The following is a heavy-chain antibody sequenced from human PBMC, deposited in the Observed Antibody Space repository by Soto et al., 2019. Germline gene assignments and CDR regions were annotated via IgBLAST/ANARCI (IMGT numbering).Heavy chain of an antibody. D-gene: IGHD2-15*01. CDR3: AKDGGGYCSGGSCYSDLYYYYGMDV. Sequence: GGSLRLSCAASGFTFSSYGMHWVRQAPGKGLEWVAVISYDGSNKYYADSVKGRFTISRDNSKNTLYLQMNSLRAEDTAVYYCAKDGGGYCSGGSCYSDLYYYYGMDVWGQWTTVTVSS. V-gene: IGHV3-30*18. CDR1: GFTFSSYG. CDR2: ISYDGSNK. J-gene: IGHJ6*02.